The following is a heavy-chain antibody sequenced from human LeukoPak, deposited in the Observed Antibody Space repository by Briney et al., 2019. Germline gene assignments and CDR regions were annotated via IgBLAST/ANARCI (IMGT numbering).Heavy chain of an antibody. V-gene: IGHV1-18*01. CDR3: ARGDYDFWSGYYGTYFDY. CDR1: GYTFTSYG. Sequence: ASVKVSCKSSGYTFTSYGISWVRQAPGQGLEWMGWISAYNGNTNYAQKLQGRVTMTTDTSTSTAYMELRSLRSDDTAVYYCARGDYDFWSGYYGTYFDYWGQGTLVTVSS. D-gene: IGHD3-3*01. CDR2: ISAYNGNT. J-gene: IGHJ4*02.